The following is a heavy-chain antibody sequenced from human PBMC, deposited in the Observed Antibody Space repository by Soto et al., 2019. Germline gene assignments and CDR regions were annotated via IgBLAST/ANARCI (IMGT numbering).Heavy chain of an antibody. CDR2: IYYSGST. CDR3: ARTPRY. CDR1: GGSISSGGYY. D-gene: IGHD2-15*01. J-gene: IGHJ4*02. Sequence: QVQLQESGPGLVKPSQTLSLTCTVSGGSISSGGYYWSWIRQHPGKGMEWIGYIYYSGSTYYNPTLKRQVTIYVDTSKNKCSMKLSSVTAEDTAVYYCARTPRYWGRGTLVTVSS. V-gene: IGHV4-31*01.